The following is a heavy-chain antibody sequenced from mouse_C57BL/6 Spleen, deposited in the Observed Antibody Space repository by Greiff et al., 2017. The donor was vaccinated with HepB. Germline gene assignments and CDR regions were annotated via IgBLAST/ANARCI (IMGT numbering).Heavy chain of an antibody. CDR2: ISSGGSYT. CDR1: GFTFSSYG. Sequence: EVQGVESGGDLVKPGGSLKLSCAASGFTFSSYGMSWVRQTPDKRLEWVATISSGGSYTYYPDSVKGRFTISRDNAKNTLYLQMSSLKSEDTAMYYCARHGMDGSSYDAMDYWGQGTSVTVSS. J-gene: IGHJ4*01. D-gene: IGHD1-1*01. CDR3: ARHGMDGSSYDAMDY. V-gene: IGHV5-6*01.